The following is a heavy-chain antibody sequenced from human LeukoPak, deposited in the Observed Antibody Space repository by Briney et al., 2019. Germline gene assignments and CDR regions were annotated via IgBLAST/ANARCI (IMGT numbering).Heavy chain of an antibody. CDR2: ISGSGGST. CDR1: GFTFSSHA. J-gene: IGHJ6*03. Sequence: GGSLRLACAASGFTFSSHAMSWVRQAPGKGLEWVSAISGSGGSTYYADSVKGRFTISRDNSKNTLYLQMNSLRAEDTAVYYCAKGYCSSTSCYLGGFYYYYYMDVWGKGTTVTVSS. D-gene: IGHD2-2*01. V-gene: IGHV3-23*01. CDR3: AKGYCSSTSCYLGGFYYYYYMDV.